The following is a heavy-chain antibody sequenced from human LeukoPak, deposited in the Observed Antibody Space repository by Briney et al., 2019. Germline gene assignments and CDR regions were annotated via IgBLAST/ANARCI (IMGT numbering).Heavy chain of an antibody. CDR3: ARDPERSYGDYDYYYYMDV. Sequence: ASVKVSCKASGGTFSSYAISWVRQAPGQGLEWMGGIIPIFGTANYAQKFQGRVTITADKSTSTAYMELSSLRSEDTAVYYCARDPERSYGDYDYYYYMDVWGKGTTVTVSS. J-gene: IGHJ6*03. D-gene: IGHD4-17*01. V-gene: IGHV1-69*06. CDR2: IIPIFGTA. CDR1: GGTFSSYA.